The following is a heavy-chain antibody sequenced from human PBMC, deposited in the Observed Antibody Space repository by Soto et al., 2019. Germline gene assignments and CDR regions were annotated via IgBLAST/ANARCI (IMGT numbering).Heavy chain of an antibody. CDR1: GGSISSGGYY. V-gene: IGHV4-31*03. CDR3: ARVLALDYDSSGYLDY. D-gene: IGHD3-22*01. Sequence: QVQLQESGPGLVKPSQTLSLTCTVSGGSISSGGYYWSWIRQHPGKGLEWIGYIYYSGSTYYNPSLKSRVTISVDTSKNKFSLELSSVTAADTAVYYCARVLALDYDSSGYLDYWGQGTLVTVSS. CDR2: IYYSGST. J-gene: IGHJ4*02.